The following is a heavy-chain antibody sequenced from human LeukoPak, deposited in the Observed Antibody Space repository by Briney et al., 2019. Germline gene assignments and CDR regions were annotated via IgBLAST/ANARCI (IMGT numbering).Heavy chain of an antibody. CDR2: TIGGGDDT. CDR3: AKDFRVGAYEN. J-gene: IGHJ4*02. D-gene: IGHD1-26*01. Sequence: PGGSLRLSCAASGFTFSSYAMSWVRQTPGKELEWVSATIGGGDDTYHADSVKGRFTISRDNSRNTLYLQMNSLRAEDTAVYYCAKDFRVGAYENWGQGTLVTVSS. CDR1: GFTFSSYA. V-gene: IGHV3-23*01.